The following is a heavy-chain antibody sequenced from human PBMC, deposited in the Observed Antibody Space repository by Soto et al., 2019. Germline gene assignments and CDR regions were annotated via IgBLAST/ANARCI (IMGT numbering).Heavy chain of an antibody. Sequence: GGSLRRSCAASGFTFSNFWMHWVRQAPGKGLVWVSRIYSDGSGPMYADSVKGRFTISRDNAKSTLYLQMNSLRAEDTAVYYCATLNSFGSDYWGRGTLVTVSS. CDR2: IYSDGSGP. CDR1: GFTFSNFW. J-gene: IGHJ4*02. V-gene: IGHV3-74*03. D-gene: IGHD5-18*01. CDR3: ATLNSFGSDY.